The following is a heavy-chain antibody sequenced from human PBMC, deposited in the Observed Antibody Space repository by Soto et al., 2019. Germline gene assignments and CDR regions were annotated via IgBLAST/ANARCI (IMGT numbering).Heavy chain of an antibody. Sequence: QVHLVESGGGVVQPGRSLRLSCAASGFTFSGFGMHWVRQAPGKGLEWVALVSYDGNSQYYVDSVKGRFTISRDNSKNTLYLQMSSLRVEDTAVYYCAKGGVFSTSALVDSWGQGTLVTVSS. CDR1: GFTFSGFG. V-gene: IGHV3-30*18. CDR3: AKGGVFSTSALVDS. D-gene: IGHD2-8*02. CDR2: VSYDGNSQ. J-gene: IGHJ4*02.